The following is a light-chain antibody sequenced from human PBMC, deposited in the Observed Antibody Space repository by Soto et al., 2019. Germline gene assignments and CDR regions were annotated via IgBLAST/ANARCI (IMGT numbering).Light chain of an antibody. J-gene: IGKJ2*01. CDR1: QTVSSNY. V-gene: IGKV3-20*01. Sequence: EIILTQSPDTLSLSPGERATLSCMASQTVSSNYLAWCQQRPGQAPRLLIYGASTRAAGIPDRFSGSGSGTDFTLTISRLEPEDFAIYYCHQYGNSPQTFGQGTKVDIK. CDR3: HQYGNSPQT. CDR2: GAS.